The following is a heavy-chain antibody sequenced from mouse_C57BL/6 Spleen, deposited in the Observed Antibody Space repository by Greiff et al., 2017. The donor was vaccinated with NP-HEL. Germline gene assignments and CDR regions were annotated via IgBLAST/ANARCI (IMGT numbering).Heavy chain of an antibody. CDR3: ARFLYGNYWYFDV. Sequence: QVQLQQSGAELVMPGASVKLSCKASGYTFTSYWMHWVKQRPGQGLEWIGEIDPSDSYTNYNQKFKGKSTLTVDKSSSTAYMQLSSLTSEDSAVYYCARFLYGNYWYFDVWGTGTTVTVSS. V-gene: IGHV1-69*01. CDR2: IDPSDSYT. J-gene: IGHJ1*03. CDR1: GYTFTSYW. D-gene: IGHD2-1*01.